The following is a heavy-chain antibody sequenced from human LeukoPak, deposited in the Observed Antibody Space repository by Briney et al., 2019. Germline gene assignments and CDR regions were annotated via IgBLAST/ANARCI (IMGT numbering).Heavy chain of an antibody. V-gene: IGHV4-39*07. CDR3: ARRPPALRCFDWLFPYPPELFDY. Sequence: SETLSLTCTVSGGSVSSSSYYWGWIRQPPGKGLEWIGSIYYSGSTYYNPSLKSRVTISVDKSKTQFSLKPSSVTAADTAVYYRARRPPALRCFDWLFPYPPELFDYWGQGTLVTVSS. CDR1: GGSVSSSSYY. D-gene: IGHD3-9*01. CDR2: IYYSGST. J-gene: IGHJ4*02.